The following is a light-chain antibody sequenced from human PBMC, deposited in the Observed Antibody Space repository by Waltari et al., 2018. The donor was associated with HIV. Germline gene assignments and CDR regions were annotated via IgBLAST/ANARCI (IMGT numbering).Light chain of an antibody. J-gene: IGLJ3*02. CDR2: EDY. Sequence: NLMLTQPHSVSESPEKTVTISCTRTSGSLASNYVPWLQQRPGKAPTTILYEDYQRPSGVPDRFSGTLDESSNSASLTISGVKTEDEADYYCQSFDTNNHWVFGGGTRLTVL. V-gene: IGLV6-57*03. CDR3: QSFDTNNHWV. CDR1: SGSLASNY.